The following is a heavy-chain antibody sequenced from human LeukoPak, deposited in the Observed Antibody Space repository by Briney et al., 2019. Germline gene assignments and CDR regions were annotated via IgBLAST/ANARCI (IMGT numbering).Heavy chain of an antibody. CDR2: INPSGGST. D-gene: IGHD6-13*01. CDR1: GYTFTYRY. V-gene: IGHV1-46*01. CDR3: ARDRWDVKYSSSWEPNWFDP. J-gene: IGHJ5*02. Sequence: ASVKVSCKASGYTFTYRYLHWVRQAPGQGLEWMGIINPSGGSTSYAQKFQGRVTMTRDMSTSTVYMELSSLRSEDTAVYYCARDRWDVKYSSSWEPNWFDPWGQGTLVTVSS.